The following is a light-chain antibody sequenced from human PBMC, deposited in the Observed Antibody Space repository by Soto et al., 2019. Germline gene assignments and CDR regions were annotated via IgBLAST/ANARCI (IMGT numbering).Light chain of an antibody. CDR1: QSVSSN. Sequence: EIVLTQSPATLSLSPGERATLSCRASQSVSSNLAWYQQKPGQAPRLLIYDAFNRATGIPARFSGSGSGTAFTLTISSLEPEDFAVYYCQQRSNWPLSFGQGTKLEIK. CDR2: DAF. J-gene: IGKJ2*01. CDR3: QQRSNWPLS. V-gene: IGKV3-11*01.